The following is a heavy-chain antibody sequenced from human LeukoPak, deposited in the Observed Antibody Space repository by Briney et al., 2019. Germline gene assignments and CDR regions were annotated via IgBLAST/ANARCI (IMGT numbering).Heavy chain of an antibody. V-gene: IGHV1-46*01. J-gene: IGHJ5*02. CDR3: AGSSHQRNWSDP. Sequence: ASVKVSCKASGYTFTSHYIHWVRQAPGQGLEGMGIIAPGGGITRNAQKFQDRVTMSRDSSTSTVYMELSSLTSEDTAVYYCAGSSHQRNWSDPWGQGTLVTVS. CDR2: IAPGGGIT. D-gene: IGHD3-10*01. CDR1: GYTFTSHY.